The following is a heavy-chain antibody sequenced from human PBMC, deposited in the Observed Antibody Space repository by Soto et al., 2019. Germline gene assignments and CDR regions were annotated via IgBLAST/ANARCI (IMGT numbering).Heavy chain of an antibody. CDR1: GFTFSSNA. J-gene: IGHJ4*02. CDR2: ISGSGGST. Sequence: PGGSLRLSCTASGFTFSSNAINWVRQAPGKGLEWVSSISGSGGSTYYADSVKGRFTISRDNSKSTLSLQMNSLRAEDTALYYCAKDTYRDYSLDFWGQGTQVTVSS. V-gene: IGHV3-23*01. CDR3: AKDTYRDYSLDF. D-gene: IGHD4-17*01.